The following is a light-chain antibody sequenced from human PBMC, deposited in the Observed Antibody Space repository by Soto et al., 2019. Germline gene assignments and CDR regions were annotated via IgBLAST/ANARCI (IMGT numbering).Light chain of an antibody. V-gene: IGLV1-44*01. CDR3: ASCEDSPNGLV. J-gene: IGLJ3*02. Sequence: QSVLTQPPPASATPGQRVTSSCSGSSSNIGSNNVEWYQHLPGTAPKLLIYSNNQGPSGVPDRFSGSKSGTSASLAISGLQSEDEADYYCASCEDSPNGLVIGGGTKLTVL. CDR1: SSNIGSNN. CDR2: SNN.